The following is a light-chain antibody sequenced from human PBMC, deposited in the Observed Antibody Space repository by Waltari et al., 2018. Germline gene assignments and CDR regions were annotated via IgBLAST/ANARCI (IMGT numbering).Light chain of an antibody. V-gene: IGKV3-15*01. CDR2: DAS. J-gene: IGKJ4*01. CDR1: ESVINS. CDR3: QQYKNWPPLT. Sequence: EIVMPQSPATLSVSPGESATLPCRAGESVINSLAWYQQRPGQAPRLLFYDASTRATGIPARFSGSGSGTEFTLTISSLQSEDFAVYYCQQYKNWPPLTFGGGTKVEIK.